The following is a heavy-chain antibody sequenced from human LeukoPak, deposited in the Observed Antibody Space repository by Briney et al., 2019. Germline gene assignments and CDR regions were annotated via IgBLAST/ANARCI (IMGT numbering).Heavy chain of an antibody. CDR3: ARGQSLNDY. CDR2: INPNSGGA. J-gene: IGHJ4*02. CDR1: GYTFTSYY. V-gene: IGHV1-2*02. Sequence: ASVKVSCKASGYTFTSYYMHWVRQAPGQGLEWMGWINPNSGGASYAENFQGRVTMTRDTSISTAYMELSSLRYDDTALYYCARGQSLNDYWGQGTLVTVSS.